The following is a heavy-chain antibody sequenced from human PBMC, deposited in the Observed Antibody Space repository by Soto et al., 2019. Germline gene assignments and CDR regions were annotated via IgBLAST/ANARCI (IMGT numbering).Heavy chain of an antibody. CDR2: IYTDGRT. CDR1: GFTVSSSY. V-gene: IGHV3-53*02. D-gene: IGHD1-26*01. CDR3: ARDPPTTWDYGLDV. Sequence: EVQLVETGGGLIQPGGSLRLSCAASGFTVSSSYMTWVRQAPGKGLEWLSFIYTDGRTYYADSVKGRFTISRDDSKNTVYLQMTSLRAEDTAVYYCARDPPTTWDYGLDVWGQGTTVTVS. J-gene: IGHJ6*02.